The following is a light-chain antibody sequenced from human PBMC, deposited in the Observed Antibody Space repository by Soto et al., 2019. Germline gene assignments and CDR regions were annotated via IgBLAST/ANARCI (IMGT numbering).Light chain of an antibody. Sequence: EIVLTQSPGTLSLSPGERATLSCRASQSVSSSYLAWYQQKPGQAPRLLIYGASSRATGIPDRFSGSGSGTDFPLTISSLEPEDFAVYYCQHYCSSPRTFGQGTKLDIK. CDR1: QSVSSSY. CDR3: QHYCSSPRT. V-gene: IGKV3-20*01. CDR2: GAS. J-gene: IGKJ2*01.